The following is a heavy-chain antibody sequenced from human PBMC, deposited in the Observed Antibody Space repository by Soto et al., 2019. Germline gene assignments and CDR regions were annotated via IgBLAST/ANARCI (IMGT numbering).Heavy chain of an antibody. V-gene: IGHV4-31*03. CDR3: ARACYRQAPLSYYYGMDV. CDR2: IYYSGST. J-gene: IGHJ6*02. CDR1: GGSIRSGGYY. D-gene: IGHD2-15*01. Sequence: SETLSLTCTVSGGSIRSGGYYWSWIRQHPGKGLEWIGYIYYSGSTYFNPSLKSRVTISVDTSKKQFSLKLSSVTAADTAIYYCARACYRQAPLSYYYGMDVWGQGITVTVSS.